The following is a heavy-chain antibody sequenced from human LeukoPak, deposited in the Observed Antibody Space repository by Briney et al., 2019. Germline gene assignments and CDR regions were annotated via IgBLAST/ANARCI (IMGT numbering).Heavy chain of an antibody. V-gene: IGHV4-61*02. Sequence: SQTLSLTCTVSGGSISSGSYYWSWIRQPAGKGLEWIGRIYTSGSTNYNPSLKSRVTISVDTFKNQFSLKLSSVTAADTAVYYCARGGYSGYALTPLFDYWGQGTLVTVSS. J-gene: IGHJ4*02. CDR3: ARGGYSGYALTPLFDY. CDR2: IYTSGST. D-gene: IGHD5-12*01. CDR1: GGSISSGSYY.